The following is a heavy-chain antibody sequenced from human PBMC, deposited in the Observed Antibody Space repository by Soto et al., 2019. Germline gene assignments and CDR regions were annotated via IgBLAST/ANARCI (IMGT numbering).Heavy chain of an antibody. V-gene: IGHV6-1*01. CDR2: TYYRTKRYN. CDR3: ARELDWGESFDI. Sequence: SQTLSLTCAISGDSVSSNSAAWNWIRQSPSRGLEWLGMTYYRTKRYNDYAVSVKSRITINPDTSKNRFSLQLNSWTPEDRAVYYCARELDWGESFDIWGQGTMVTVSS. D-gene: IGHD3-9*01. CDR1: GDSVSSNSAA. J-gene: IGHJ3*02.